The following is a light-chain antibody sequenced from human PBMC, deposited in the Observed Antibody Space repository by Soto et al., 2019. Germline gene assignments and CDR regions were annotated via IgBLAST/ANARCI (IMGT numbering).Light chain of an antibody. J-gene: IGKJ1*01. CDR2: DAS. CDR1: QRITTW. CDR3: QQYFTYWT. V-gene: IGKV1-5*01. Sequence: IQMTQSPSTLSASVGDRVTITCRASQRITTWLAWYQQKPGKAPKLLIYDASSLERGVPLRFSGSGSGAEFTLTIRSLEPEDFPTYYCQQYFTYWTFGQGTKV.